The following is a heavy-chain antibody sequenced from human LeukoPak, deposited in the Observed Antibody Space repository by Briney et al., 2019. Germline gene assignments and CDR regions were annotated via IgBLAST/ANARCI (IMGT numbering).Heavy chain of an antibody. J-gene: IGHJ4*02. CDR2: INHSGST. Sequence: SETLSLTCAVSGGSFSDYYWSWIRQPPGKGLEWIGEINHSGSTNYNPSLKSRVTISVDTSKNQFSLKLSSVTAADTAVYYCARGRGDRTVVTLVDYWGQGTLVTVSS. CDR1: GGSFSDYY. V-gene: IGHV4-34*01. CDR3: ARGRGDRTVVTLVDY. D-gene: IGHD4-23*01.